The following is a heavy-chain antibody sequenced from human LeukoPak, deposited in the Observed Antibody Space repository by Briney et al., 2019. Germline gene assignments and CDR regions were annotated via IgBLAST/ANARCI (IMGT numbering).Heavy chain of an antibody. CDR2: INPNSGGT. CDR1: GYTFTGYY. J-gene: IGHJ4*02. V-gene: IGHV1-2*02. Sequence: GASVKVSCKPSGYTFTGYYMHWVRQAPGQRLEWMGWINPNSGGTNYPQKLQGRVTMNRDTSISTAYMELSRLRSDDTAVYYCARELPSPNDHHYCDYWGQGTLVTVSS. D-gene: IGHD1-1*01. CDR3: ARELPSPNDHHYCDY.